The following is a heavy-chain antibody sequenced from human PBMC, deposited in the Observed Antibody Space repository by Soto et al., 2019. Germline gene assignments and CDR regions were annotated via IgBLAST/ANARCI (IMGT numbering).Heavy chain of an antibody. D-gene: IGHD1-1*01. V-gene: IGHV5-51*01. CDR1: GYSFTSYW. CDR2: IYHGDSDT. J-gene: IGHJ3*02. Sequence: GASLKISCKASGYSFTSYWIGWVRQMPGKGLEWMGIIYHGDSDTRYSPSFQGQVTISADKSISTAYLQWSSLKASDTAMYYCARVELAPPVDGDFDIWGQGTMVTVSS. CDR3: ARVELAPPVDGDFDI.